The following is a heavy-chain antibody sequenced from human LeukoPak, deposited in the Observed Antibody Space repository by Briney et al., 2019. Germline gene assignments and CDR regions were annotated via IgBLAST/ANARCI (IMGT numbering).Heavy chain of an antibody. CDR2: IYYSGST. CDR3: ARGHPRYCSSTSCYGGWFDP. Sequence: PSETLSLTCTVSGGSISSSSYYWGWIRQPPGNGLEWIGSIYYSGSTYYNPSLKSRVTISVDTSKNQFSLKLSSVTAADTAVYYCARGHPRYCSSTSCYGGWFDPWGQGTLVTVSS. CDR1: GGSISSSSYY. V-gene: IGHV4-39*01. D-gene: IGHD2-2*01. J-gene: IGHJ5*02.